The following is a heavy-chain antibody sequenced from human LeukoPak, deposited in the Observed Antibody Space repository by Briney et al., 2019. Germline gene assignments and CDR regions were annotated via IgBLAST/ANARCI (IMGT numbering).Heavy chain of an antibody. Sequence: ASVKVSCKASGYTFTVYYMHWVRQAPGQGLEWMGWINPNSGGTNYAQKVQGRVTISTDTSITTDYMELSRLRSDDTAVYYCARDGLAAAGTAGLGYYYYYMDVWGKGTTVTVSS. CDR2: INPNSGGT. J-gene: IGHJ6*03. V-gene: IGHV1-2*02. CDR3: ARDGLAAAGTAGLGYYYYYMDV. CDR1: GYTFTVYY. D-gene: IGHD6-13*01.